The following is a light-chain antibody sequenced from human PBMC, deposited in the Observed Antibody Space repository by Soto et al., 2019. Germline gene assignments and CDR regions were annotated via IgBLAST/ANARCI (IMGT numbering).Light chain of an antibody. V-gene: IGLV3-21*04. CDR1: NIGSRS. CDR2: YDD. CDR3: QVWDSLSENV. Sequence: SYELTQPPSVSVAPGKTANISCGGNNIGSRSVHWYQQKPGQAPVLVMSYDDDRPSGIPGRFSGSNSGNTATLTISRVEAGDEADYYCQVWDSLSENVFGTGTKLTVL. J-gene: IGLJ1*01.